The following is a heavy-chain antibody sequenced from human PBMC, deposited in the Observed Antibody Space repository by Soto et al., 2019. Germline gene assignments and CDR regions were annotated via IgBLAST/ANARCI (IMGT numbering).Heavy chain of an antibody. CDR3: AKDHYCSGGTCAPLY. CDR2: ISGSGGTT. Sequence: GGLLRLPCAAFGCTFSSYGIRRVRLEPGKGLEWVSSISGSGGTTYYADSVKGRFTISRDNSKNTLYLQMSSLRAEDTAVYYCAKDHYCSGGTCAPLYWGQGTLVTVSS. CDR1: GCTFSSYG. V-gene: IGHV3-23*01. J-gene: IGHJ4*02. D-gene: IGHD2-15*01.